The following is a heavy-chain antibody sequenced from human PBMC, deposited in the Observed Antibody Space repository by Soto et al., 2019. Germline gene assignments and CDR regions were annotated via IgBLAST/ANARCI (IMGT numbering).Heavy chain of an antibody. V-gene: IGHV3-33*01. J-gene: IGHJ6*02. CDR1: GFTFSSYG. CDR2: IWYDGSNK. D-gene: IGHD2-15*01. CDR3: ARWLYCSGGSCYSDRYYYGMDV. Sequence: GGALRLSCAASGFTFSSYGMHWVRQAPGKGLEWVAVIWYDGSNKYYADSVRGRFTISRDNSKNTLYLQMNSLRAEDTAVYYCARWLYCSGGSCYSDRYYYGMDVWGQGPTVTVS.